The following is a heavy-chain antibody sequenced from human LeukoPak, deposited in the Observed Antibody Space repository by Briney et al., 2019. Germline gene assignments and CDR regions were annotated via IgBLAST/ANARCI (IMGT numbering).Heavy chain of an antibody. CDR1: GFTFSSYW. CDR3: ARGDDFSGDY. J-gene: IGHJ4*02. V-gene: IGHV3-7*04. D-gene: IGHD2-21*02. Sequence: GGSLRLSCAASGFTFSSYWMSWVRQAPGKGLEWVANIHPDGNEKYHVDSVKGRFTISRDNAKNSLYLQMNSLRVEDTAVYYCARGDDFSGDYWGQGTLVTVSS. CDR2: IHPDGNEK.